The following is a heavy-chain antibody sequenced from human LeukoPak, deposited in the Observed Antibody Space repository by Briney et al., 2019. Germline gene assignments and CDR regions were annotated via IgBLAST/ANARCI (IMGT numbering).Heavy chain of an antibody. V-gene: IGHV4-38-2*02. J-gene: IGHJ6*03. CDR3: ARAEAYGSGNPNYYMDV. Sequence: KTSETLSLTCTVSGYSISSDYYWGWIRQPPGKGLEWIGIIYHSGSTYYNPSLKSRVTISVDTSKNQFSLKLSSVTAADTAVYYCARAEAYGSGNPNYYMDVWGKGTTVTVSS. D-gene: IGHD3-10*01. CDR1: GYSISSDYY. CDR2: IYHSGST.